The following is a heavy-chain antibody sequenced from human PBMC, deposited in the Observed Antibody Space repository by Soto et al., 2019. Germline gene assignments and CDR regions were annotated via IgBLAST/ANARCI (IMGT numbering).Heavy chain of an antibody. CDR2: IYYSGST. V-gene: IGHV4-39*01. CDR3: ARHKGIAAAGTWGYYYYYYYMDV. CDR1: GGFISSSGYF. D-gene: IGHD6-13*01. J-gene: IGHJ6*03. Sequence: SETLSLTCTVSGGFISSSGYFWGWIRQPPGKGLEWIGSIYYSGSTYYNPSLKSRVTISVDTSKNQFSLKLSSVTAADTAVYYCARHKGIAAAGTWGYYYYYYYMDVWGKGTTVTVSS.